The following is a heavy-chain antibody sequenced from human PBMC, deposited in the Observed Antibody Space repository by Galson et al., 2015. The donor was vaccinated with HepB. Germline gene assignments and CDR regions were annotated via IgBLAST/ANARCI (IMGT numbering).Heavy chain of an antibody. CDR3: ARLSSEYYGSGSYLDWFDP. Sequence: QSGAEVKKPGESLRISCKGSGYSFTSHGIGWVRQMPGKGLEWVGIVSPADSDTRYSPSFQGQVTISADKSISTAYLQWSSLKASDTAMYYCARLSSEYYGSGSYLDWFDPWGQGTLVTVSS. CDR2: VSPADSDT. J-gene: IGHJ5*02. CDR1: GYSFTSHG. D-gene: IGHD3-10*01. V-gene: IGHV5-51*03.